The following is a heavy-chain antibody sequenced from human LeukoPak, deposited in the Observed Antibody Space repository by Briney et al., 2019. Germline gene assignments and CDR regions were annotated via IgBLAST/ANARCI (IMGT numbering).Heavy chain of an antibody. Sequence: GGSLRLSCAASGFTFSSYAMSWVRQAPGKGLEWVSSISSSSSYIYYADSVKGRFTISRDNAKNSLYLQMNSLRAEDTAVYYCARDRDCSGGSCYWMGDWYYYYGMDVWGQGTTVTVSS. D-gene: IGHD2-15*01. CDR2: ISSSSSYI. CDR3: ARDRDCSGGSCYWMGDWYYYYGMDV. J-gene: IGHJ6*02. CDR1: GFTFSSYA. V-gene: IGHV3-21*01.